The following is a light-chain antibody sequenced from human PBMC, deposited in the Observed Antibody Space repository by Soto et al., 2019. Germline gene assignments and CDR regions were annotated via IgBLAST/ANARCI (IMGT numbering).Light chain of an antibody. J-gene: IGKJ1*01. CDR2: GTS. CDR3: QQYGNSPWT. CDR1: QSVSRKY. V-gene: IGKV3-20*01. Sequence: EIVLTQSPGTLSLSPGERATLSCRASQSVSRKYSAWYQQKPGQAPRLLIYGTSSGTPSRATGIPDRFSGSGSGTDFALPISGLEPEDFAVYYCQQYGNSPWTFGQVTKVEIK.